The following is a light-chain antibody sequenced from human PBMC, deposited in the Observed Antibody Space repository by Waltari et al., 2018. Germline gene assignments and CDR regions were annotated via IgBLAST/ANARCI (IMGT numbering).Light chain of an antibody. V-gene: IGLV1-47*01. Sequence: QSVLTQPPSASGTPGQRVTISCSGSRSNLGRRYVSWYQQLPGTAPKLLIYRNNQRPSGVPDRFSGSKSGTSASLAISGLRSEDEADYYCASWDDNLSGWVFGGGTKLTVL. CDR3: ASWDDNLSGWV. J-gene: IGLJ3*02. CDR2: RNN. CDR1: RSNLGRRY.